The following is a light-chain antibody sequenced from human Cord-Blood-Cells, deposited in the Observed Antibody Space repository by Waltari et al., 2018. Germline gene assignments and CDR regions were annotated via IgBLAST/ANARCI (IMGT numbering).Light chain of an antibody. Sequence: SYELTQPPSVSVYPGQTASITCPGAKLGDKYACWYQQKPGQSPVLVVYQGSKRPSGIPERISGSNYGNTATLTISGTQAMDEAYYYCQAWHSSVVFGGGTKLTVL. V-gene: IGLV3-1*01. J-gene: IGLJ2*01. CDR3: QAWHSSVV. CDR1: KLGDKY. CDR2: QGS.